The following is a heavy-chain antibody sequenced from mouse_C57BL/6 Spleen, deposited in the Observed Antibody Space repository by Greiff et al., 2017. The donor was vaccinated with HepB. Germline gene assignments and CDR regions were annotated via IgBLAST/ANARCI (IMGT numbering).Heavy chain of an antibody. D-gene: IGHD4-1*01. V-gene: IGHV5-17*01. CDR1: GFTFSDYG. CDR3: ARNWDYYYAMDY. J-gene: IGHJ4*01. CDR2: ISSGSSTI. Sequence: DVMLVESGGGLVKPGGSLKLSCAASGFTFSDYGMHWVRQAPEKGLEWVAYISSGSSTIYYADTVKGRFTISRDNAKNTLFLQMTSLRSEDTAMYYCARNWDYYYAMDYWGQGTSVTVSS.